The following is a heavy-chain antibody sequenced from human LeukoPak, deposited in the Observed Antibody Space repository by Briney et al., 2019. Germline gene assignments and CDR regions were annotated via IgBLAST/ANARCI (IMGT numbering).Heavy chain of an antibody. V-gene: IGHV1-18*04. CDR3: ARSSDSSGYYPLWYFDL. D-gene: IGHD3-22*01. CDR1: GYTFTGHF. J-gene: IGHJ2*01. CDR2: ISAYNGNT. Sequence: GASVKVSCKASGYTFTGHFLHWVRQAPGQGLEWMGWISAYNGNTNYAQKLQGRVTMTTDTSTSTAYMELRSLRSDDTAVYYCARSSDSSGYYPLWYFDLWGRGTLVTVSS.